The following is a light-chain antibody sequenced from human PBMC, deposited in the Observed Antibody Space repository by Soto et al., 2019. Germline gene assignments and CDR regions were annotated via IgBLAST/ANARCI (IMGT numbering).Light chain of an antibody. CDR1: QSVSNN. Sequence: EIVLTQSPGTLSLSPGERATLCCRASQSVSNNYLAWYQQKPGQAPRLLIYGASTRATGIPARFSGSGSGTEFTLTISSLQSEDFAVYYCQQYNNWPRGTFGQGTKVDIK. CDR3: QQYNNWPRGT. CDR2: GAS. V-gene: IGKV3-15*01. J-gene: IGKJ1*01.